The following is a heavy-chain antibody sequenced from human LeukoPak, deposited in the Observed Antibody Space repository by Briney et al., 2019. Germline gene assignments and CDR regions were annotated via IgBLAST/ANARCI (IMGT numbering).Heavy chain of an antibody. Sequence: SETLSLTCTVSGGSISSYYWNWLRQPAGKGLEWIGYIYYSGSTNYNPSLKSRVTISVDTSKNQFSLKLSSVTAADTAVYYCARDTPGRIAAAGTGGWFDPWGQGTLVTVSS. J-gene: IGHJ5*02. CDR1: GGSISSYY. D-gene: IGHD6-13*01. V-gene: IGHV4-59*01. CDR3: ARDTPGRIAAAGTGGWFDP. CDR2: IYYSGST.